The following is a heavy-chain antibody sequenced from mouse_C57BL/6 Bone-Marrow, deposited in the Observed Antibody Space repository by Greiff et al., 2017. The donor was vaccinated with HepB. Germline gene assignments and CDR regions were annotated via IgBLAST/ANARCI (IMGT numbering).Heavy chain of an antibody. V-gene: IGHV1-76*01. CDR3: AMGQGY. CDR1: GYTFTDYY. Sequence: VQRVESGAELVRPGASVKLSCKASGYTFTDYYIIWVKQRPGQGLEWIARIYPGSGNTYYNEKFKGKATLTAEKSSSTAYMQLSSLTSEDSAVYFCAMGQGYWGQGTTLTVSS. J-gene: IGHJ2*01. D-gene: IGHD3-3*01. CDR2: IYPGSGNT.